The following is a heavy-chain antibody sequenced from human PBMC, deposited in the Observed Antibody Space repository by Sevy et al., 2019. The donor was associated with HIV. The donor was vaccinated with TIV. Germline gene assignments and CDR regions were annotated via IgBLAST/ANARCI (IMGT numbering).Heavy chain of an antibody. D-gene: IGHD6-6*01. V-gene: IGHV3-9*01. CDR3: TKASGTGWNQRSSFLET. CDR2: VDWNNNDV. Sequence: GGSLRLSCRVSGFRFGSFAMHWVRQVPGKGLQWVSGVDWNNNDVGYADSVRGRFTISRDNAKNSLYLDMLRLRIEDTAVYYCTKASGTGWNQRSSFLETWGPGTLVTVSS. CDR1: GFRFGSFA. J-gene: IGHJ5*02.